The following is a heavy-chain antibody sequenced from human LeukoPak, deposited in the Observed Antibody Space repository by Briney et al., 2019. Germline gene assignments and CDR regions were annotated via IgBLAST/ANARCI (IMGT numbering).Heavy chain of an antibody. D-gene: IGHD6-19*01. CDR3: AKGPYSSGWYYFDY. Sequence: GGSLRLSCAASGFTFDDYAMHWVRQARGKGLEWVSGISWNSGSIGYADSVKGRFTISRDNAKNSLYLQMNSLRAEDMALYYCAKGPYSSGWYYFDYWGQGTLVTVSS. V-gene: IGHV3-9*03. CDR2: ISWNSGSI. J-gene: IGHJ4*02. CDR1: GFTFDDYA.